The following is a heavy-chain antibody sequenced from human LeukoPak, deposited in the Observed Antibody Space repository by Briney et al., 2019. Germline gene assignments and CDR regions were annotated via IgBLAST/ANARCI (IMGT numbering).Heavy chain of an antibody. J-gene: IGHJ6*03. D-gene: IGHD2-8*01. Sequence: SVKVSCKASGYTFTSYGISWVRQAPGQGLEWMGWISAYNGNTNYAQKLQGRVTMTTDTSTSTAYMELRSLRSDDTAVYYCARVSGSYYYYYMDVWGKGTTVTVSS. CDR1: GYTFTSYG. CDR2: ISAYNGNT. CDR3: ARVSGSYYYYYMDV. V-gene: IGHV1-18*01.